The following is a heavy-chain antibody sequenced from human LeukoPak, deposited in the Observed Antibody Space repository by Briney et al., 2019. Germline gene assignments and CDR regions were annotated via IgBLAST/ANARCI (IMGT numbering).Heavy chain of an antibody. D-gene: IGHD2-8*01. CDR1: GGFFSSYA. Sequence: ASLKVSCKTSGGFFSSYASSWVRQAPGEGLEWMGWISAYNGNTNYTQKLQGRVTTTTDTSTITSSMELRSVRSDDTALFFCAIDGMLEHQVFDYWGQGTLVTVSS. CDR3: AIDGMLEHQVFDY. CDR2: ISAYNGNT. J-gene: IGHJ4*02. V-gene: IGHV1-18*01.